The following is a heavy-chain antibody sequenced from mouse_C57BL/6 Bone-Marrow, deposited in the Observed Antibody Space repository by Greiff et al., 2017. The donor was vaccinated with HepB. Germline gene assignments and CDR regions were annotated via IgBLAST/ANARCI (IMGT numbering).Heavy chain of an antibody. Sequence: EVMLVESGEGLVKPGGSLKLSCAASGFTFSSYAMSWVRQTPEKRLEWVAYISSGGDYIYYADTVKGRFTISRDNARNTLYLQMSSLKSEDTAMYYCTRGHGSSYDYAMDYWGQGTSVTVSS. V-gene: IGHV5-9-1*02. CDR2: ISSGGDYI. J-gene: IGHJ4*01. CDR1: GFTFSSYA. D-gene: IGHD1-1*01. CDR3: TRGHGSSYDYAMDY.